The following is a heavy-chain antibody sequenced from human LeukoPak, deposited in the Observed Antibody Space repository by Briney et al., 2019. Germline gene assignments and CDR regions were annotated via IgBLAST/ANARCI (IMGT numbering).Heavy chain of an antibody. D-gene: IGHD3-10*01. V-gene: IGHV4-59*08. Sequence: SETLSLTCSVSGGSIISHYWSWIRQPPGKGLEWIGYIYYSGGTNYNPSLKSRVTISVDTSRNQISLKLNSVTAADTAVYYCARHYGPWGQGTLVTVSS. CDR2: IYYSGGT. CDR3: ARHYGP. CDR1: GGSIISHY. J-gene: IGHJ5*02.